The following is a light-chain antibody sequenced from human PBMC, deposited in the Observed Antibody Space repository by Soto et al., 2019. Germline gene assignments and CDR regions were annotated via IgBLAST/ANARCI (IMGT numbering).Light chain of an antibody. V-gene: IGLV2-11*01. J-gene: IGLJ3*02. CDR1: SSDVGNYNY. Sequence: QSVLTQPRSVSGSPGQSVTISCTGTSSDVGNYNYVSWYQQHPGKAPKFMMYDVNKRPSGVPDRFSGSKSGNTASLAITGLQAEDEADYYCQSYDSSLSGSEWVFGGGTKLTVL. CDR2: DVN. CDR3: QSYDSSLSGSEWV.